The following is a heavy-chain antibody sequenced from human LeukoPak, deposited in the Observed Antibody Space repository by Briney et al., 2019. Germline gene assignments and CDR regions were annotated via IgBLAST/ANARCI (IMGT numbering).Heavy chain of an antibody. J-gene: IGHJ3*02. CDR3: ATDLSLYSSSWYYRVAFDI. D-gene: IGHD6-13*01. CDR1: GFKFSDYY. CDR2: ISSRGKTI. V-gene: IGHV3-11*01. Sequence: PGGSLRLSCAASGFKFSDYYMSWIRQAPGKGLEWVSYISSRGKTIYYADSVKGRFTISRDNAKNSLYLQMNSLRAEDTAVYYCATDLSLYSSSWYYRVAFDIWGQGTMVTVSS.